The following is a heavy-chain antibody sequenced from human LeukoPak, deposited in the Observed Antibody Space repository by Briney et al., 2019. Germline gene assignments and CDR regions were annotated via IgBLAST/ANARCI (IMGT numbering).Heavy chain of an antibody. J-gene: IGHJ4*01. CDR2: IYYSGST. D-gene: IGHD1-1*01. CDR3: ARHWNLLYYFDY. V-gene: IGHV4-30-4*08. Sequence: PSQTLSLTCTVSGGSISSGDYYWSWIRQPPGKGLEWIGYIYYSGSTYYNPSLKSRVTISVDTSKNQFSLNLTSVTAADTAVYYCARHWNLLYYFDYWGHGTLVTVSS. CDR1: GGSISSGDYY.